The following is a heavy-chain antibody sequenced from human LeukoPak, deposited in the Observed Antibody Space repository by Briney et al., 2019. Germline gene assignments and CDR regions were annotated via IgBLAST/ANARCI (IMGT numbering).Heavy chain of an antibody. CDR2: IYYSGST. D-gene: IGHD6-6*01. CDR3: ARDRGSSSPGFDY. J-gene: IGHJ4*02. Sequence: SETLSLTCAVYGGSISSYYWSWIRQPPGKGLEWIGYIYYSGSTNYNPSLKSRVTISVDTSKNQFSLKLSSVTAADTAVYYCARDRGSSSPGFDYWGQGTLVTVSS. CDR1: GGSISSYY. V-gene: IGHV4-59*01.